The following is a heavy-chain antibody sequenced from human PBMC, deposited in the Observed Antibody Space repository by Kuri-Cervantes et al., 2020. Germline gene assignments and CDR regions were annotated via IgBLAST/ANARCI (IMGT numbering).Heavy chain of an antibody. Sequence: GGSLRLSCAASRFTFSSYAMSWVRQAPGKGLEWVSSISGSGGTTYYADSVKGRFTISRDNSKNTLYLQMNSLRAEDTAVYYCAKGVLDYSGSWATFDCWGQGTLVTVSS. V-gene: IGHV3-23*01. D-gene: IGHD6-13*01. CDR2: ISGSGGTT. CDR1: RFTFSSYA. J-gene: IGHJ4*02. CDR3: AKGVLDYSGSWATFDC.